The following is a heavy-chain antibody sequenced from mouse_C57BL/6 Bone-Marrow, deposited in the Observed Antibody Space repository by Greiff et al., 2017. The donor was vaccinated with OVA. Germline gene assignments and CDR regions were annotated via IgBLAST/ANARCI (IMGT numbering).Heavy chain of an antibody. V-gene: IGHV1-82*01. CDR3: ARHEDGYYASYFDY. CDR2: IYPGDGDT. CDR1: GYAFSSSW. D-gene: IGHD2-3*01. Sequence: VQLVESGPELVKPGASVKISCKASGYAFSSSWMNWVKQRPGKGLEWIGRIYPGDGDTNYNGTFKGKATLTADKSSSTAYMQLSSLTSEDSAVYFCARHEDGYYASYFDYWGQGTTLTVSS. J-gene: IGHJ2*01.